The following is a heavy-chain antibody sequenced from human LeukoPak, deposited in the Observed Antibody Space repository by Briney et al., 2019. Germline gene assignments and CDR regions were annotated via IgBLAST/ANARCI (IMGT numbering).Heavy chain of an antibody. CDR3: ASTRNDYGDYRDAFDI. V-gene: IGHV5-51*01. Sequence: GESLKISCKGSGYSFTSYWIGWVRQMPGKGLEWMGIIYPGDSDTRYSPSFQGQVTISPDKSISTAYLQWSSLKASDTAMYYCASTRNDYGDYRDAFDIWGQGTMVTVSS. CDR2: IYPGDSDT. D-gene: IGHD4-17*01. J-gene: IGHJ3*02. CDR1: GYSFTSYW.